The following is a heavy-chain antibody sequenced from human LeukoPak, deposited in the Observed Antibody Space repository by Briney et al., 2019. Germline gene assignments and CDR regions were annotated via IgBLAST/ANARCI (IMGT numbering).Heavy chain of an antibody. V-gene: IGHV3-23*01. Sequence: GGSLRLSCAVSGFSFSSYAMSWVRQAPGKGLEWVSAISGSGGSTYYADSVKGRFTISRDNSKNTLYLQMNSLRAEDTAVYYCAKDGAPAGVSPAAYYYFDYWGQGTLVTVSS. CDR2: ISGSGGST. CDR3: AKDGAPAGVSPAAYYYFDY. D-gene: IGHD2-2*01. J-gene: IGHJ4*02. CDR1: GFSFSSYA.